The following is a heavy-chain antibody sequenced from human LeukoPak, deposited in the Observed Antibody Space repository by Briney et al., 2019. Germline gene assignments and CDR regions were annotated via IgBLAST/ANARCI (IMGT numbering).Heavy chain of an antibody. V-gene: IGHV3-30*02. D-gene: IGHD3-16*01. CDR3: AKGAVLSGGGLDY. J-gene: IGHJ4*02. Sequence: PGGSLRLSCAAYGFTFSSYGMLWVRQAPGKGLEWVAYIRYDGSNKYYADSVKGRFTISRDNSKNTLYLQMNSLRAEDTAVYYCAKGAVLSGGGLDYWGQGTLVTVSS. CDR2: IRYDGSNK. CDR1: GFTFSSYG.